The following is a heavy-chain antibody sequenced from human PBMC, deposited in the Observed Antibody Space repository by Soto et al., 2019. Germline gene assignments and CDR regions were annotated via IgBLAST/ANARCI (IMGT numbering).Heavy chain of an antibody. D-gene: IGHD2-15*01. CDR3: ARHLSGVGVPAAYYYYFGMDV. CDR1: GFTFRSYA. Sequence: PGGSLRLSCAASGFTFRSYAMSWVRKAPGKGLEWVSGLSGSAVKPYSAEPVKGRFSISRDNSKNTLDVQINSLRAEDTAVYYGARHLSGVGVPAAYYYYFGMDVWGQGTSVTVSS. CDR2: LSGSAVKP. V-gene: IGHV3-23*01. J-gene: IGHJ6*02.